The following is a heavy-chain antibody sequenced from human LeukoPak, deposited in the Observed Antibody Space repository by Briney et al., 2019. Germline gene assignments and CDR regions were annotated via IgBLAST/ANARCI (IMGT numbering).Heavy chain of an antibody. J-gene: IGHJ6*02. V-gene: IGHV4-39*01. CDR1: GDSMTSSNHY. CDR2: IYYGGST. D-gene: IGHD2-21*01. CDR3: ARRSHCAGDSCYPV. Sequence: SETLSLTCTVSGDSMTSSNHYWVWIRQPPGKGLEWIGSIYYGGSTYYNPSLKSRVTISQDTSKNQFSLKVNTVTAADTAVYHCARRSHCAGDSCYPVWGQGTTVTVSS.